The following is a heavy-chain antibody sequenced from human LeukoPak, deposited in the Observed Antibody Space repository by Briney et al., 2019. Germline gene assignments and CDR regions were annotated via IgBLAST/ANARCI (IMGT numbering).Heavy chain of an antibody. CDR1: GFTFSSYN. J-gene: IGHJ6*03. CDR3: ARPSRYYMDV. D-gene: IGHD6-25*01. CDR2: ISSSSTI. Sequence: GGSLKLSCAASGFTFSSYNMNWVRQAPGKGLEWVSYISSSSTIYYADSVKGRFTISRDNAKNSLYLQMNSLRAEDTAVYYCARPSRYYMDVWGKGTTVTVSS. V-gene: IGHV3-48*01.